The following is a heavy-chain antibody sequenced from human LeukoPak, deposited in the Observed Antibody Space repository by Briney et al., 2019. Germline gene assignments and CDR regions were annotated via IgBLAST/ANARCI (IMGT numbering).Heavy chain of an antibody. CDR3: AREDAVLGAGGYGMDV. CDR2: IYPGDSDT. J-gene: IGHJ6*02. Sequence: GESLKVSCKGSGYSFTTYWIGWVRQMPGKGLEWMGIIYPGDSDTTYSPSFQGQVTISADKSISTAYMELSRLRSDDTAVYYCAREDAVLGAGGYGMDVWGQGTTVTVSS. CDR1: GYSFTTYW. V-gene: IGHV5-51*01. D-gene: IGHD3-3*02.